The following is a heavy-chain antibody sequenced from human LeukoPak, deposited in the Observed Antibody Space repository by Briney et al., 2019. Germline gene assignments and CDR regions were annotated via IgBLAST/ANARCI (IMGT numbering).Heavy chain of an antibody. Sequence: SGGSLRLSCAASGFTFSSYSMNWVRQAPGKGLEWVSYISSSSSTIYYADSVKGRFTISRDNAKNSLYLQMNSLRAEDTAVYYCARGGGTAMVNSMGYWGQGTLVTVSS. D-gene: IGHD5-18*01. V-gene: IGHV3-48*04. J-gene: IGHJ4*02. CDR2: ISSSSSTI. CDR3: ARGGGTAMVNSMGY. CDR1: GFTFSSYS.